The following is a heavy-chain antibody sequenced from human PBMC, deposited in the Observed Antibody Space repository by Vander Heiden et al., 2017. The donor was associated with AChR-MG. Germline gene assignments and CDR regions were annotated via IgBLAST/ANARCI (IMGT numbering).Heavy chain of an antibody. D-gene: IGHD4-17*01. CDR1: RFTFRDHA. J-gene: IGHJ3*01. V-gene: IGHV3-33*01. Sequence: QVRLEESGGGVVQPGRSLRLSCAASRFTFRDHAMHWVRQAPGKGLEWVAMISNDGSSKRYADSVRGRFTISRDNSRTALFLQMSSLRVEDTAVYHCVRQDDYGDYGAAFDAWGQGTAVTVSS. CDR2: ISNDGSSK. CDR3: VRQDDYGDYGAAFDA.